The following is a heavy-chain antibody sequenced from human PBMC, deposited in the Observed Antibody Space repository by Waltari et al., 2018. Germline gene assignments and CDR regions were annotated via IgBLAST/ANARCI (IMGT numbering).Heavy chain of an antibody. V-gene: IGHV1-3*01. CDR2: INAGNGNT. D-gene: IGHD6-19*01. Sequence: QVQLVQSGAEVKKPGASVKVSCKASGYTFTSYAMHWVRQAPGQRLEWMGWINAGNGNTKYSQKFQGRVTITRDTSASTAYMELSSLRSEDTAVYYCARDPGIAGYSSGWPGGIFDYWGQGTLVTVSS. CDR3: ARDPGIAGYSSGWPGGIFDY. J-gene: IGHJ4*02. CDR1: GYTFTSYA.